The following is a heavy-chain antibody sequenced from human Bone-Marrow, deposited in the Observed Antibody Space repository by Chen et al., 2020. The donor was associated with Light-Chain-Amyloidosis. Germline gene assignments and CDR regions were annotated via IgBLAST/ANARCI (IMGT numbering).Heavy chain of an antibody. CDR2: IYSGGTT. J-gene: IGHJ6*02. V-gene: IGHV3-53*02. D-gene: IGHD3-16*01. CDR3: ARDVGITRPTAMDV. Sequence: EVQLVETGGDLIQPGKSLRLSCAASGFIVTTNYMNWVRQAPGKGLEWVSIIYSGGTTEYADSVKGRFTISRDSSKNIVYLQMSSLRVEDTAVYYCARDVGITRPTAMDVWGQGTTVTVSS. CDR1: GFIVTTNY.